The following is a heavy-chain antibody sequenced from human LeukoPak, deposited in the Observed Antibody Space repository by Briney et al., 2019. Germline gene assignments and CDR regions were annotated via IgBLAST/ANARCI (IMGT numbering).Heavy chain of an antibody. CDR3: AREKTYDILTGYYRKTHEFDY. CDR2: INPNSGGT. D-gene: IGHD3-9*01. J-gene: IGHJ4*02. CDR1: GYTFTGYY. V-gene: IGHV1-2*04. Sequence: GASVKVSCKASGYTFTGYYMHWVRQAPGQGLEWMGWINPNSGGTNYAQKFQGWVTMTRDTSISTAYMELSRLRSDDTAVYYCAREKTYDILTGYYRKTHEFDYWGQGTLVTVSS.